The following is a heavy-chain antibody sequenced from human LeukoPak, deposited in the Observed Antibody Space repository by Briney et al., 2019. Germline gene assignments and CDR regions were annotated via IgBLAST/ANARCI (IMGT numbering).Heavy chain of an antibody. Sequence: GGSLRLSCAASGFSISSYAMHWVRQAPGKGLEWVSAISGSGGTTYYADSVKGRFTISRDNSRNTLYLQMNSLRAEDTAVYYCANILIDIVAPGDYFDYWGQGTLVTVSS. CDR3: ANILIDIVAPGDYFDY. CDR2: ISGSGGTT. J-gene: IGHJ4*02. CDR1: GFSISSYA. D-gene: IGHD5-12*01. V-gene: IGHV3-23*01.